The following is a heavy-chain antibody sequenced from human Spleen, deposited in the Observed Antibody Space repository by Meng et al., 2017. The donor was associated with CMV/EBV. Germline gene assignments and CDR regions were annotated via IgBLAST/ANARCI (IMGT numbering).Heavy chain of an antibody. V-gene: IGHV3-11*01. D-gene: IGHD6-19*01. CDR2: ITNSGGDE. J-gene: IGHJ4*02. Sequence: GESLKISCAASGFSFGDFFMSWIRQTPEKGLEWVSYITNSGGDEWYADSVKGRFTVSRDNDKRSLYLQMNSLRVEDTAIYYCATGAAFGSVAGLFEFWGQGTLVTVSS. CDR1: GFSFGDFF. CDR3: ATGAAFGSVAGLFEF.